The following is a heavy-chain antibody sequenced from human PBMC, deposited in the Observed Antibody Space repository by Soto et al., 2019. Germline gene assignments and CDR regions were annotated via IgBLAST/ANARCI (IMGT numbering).Heavy chain of an antibody. D-gene: IGHD3-22*01. Sequence: GGSLRLSCAASGFTFSSYWMSWVRQAPGKGLEWVANIKQDGSERYYVDSVKGRFTISRDNAKNSLYLQMNSLRAEDTAVYYCARDLYYYDSSGYLESRGAFDIWGQGTMVTVSS. V-gene: IGHV3-7*03. CDR2: IKQDGSER. J-gene: IGHJ3*02. CDR1: GFTFSSYW. CDR3: ARDLYYYDSSGYLESRGAFDI.